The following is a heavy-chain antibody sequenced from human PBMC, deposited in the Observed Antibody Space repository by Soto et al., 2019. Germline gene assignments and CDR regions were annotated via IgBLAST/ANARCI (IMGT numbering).Heavy chain of an antibody. J-gene: IGHJ4*02. D-gene: IGHD3-10*01. Sequence: GGSLRLSCAASGFTFINYWMTWVRQAPGNGLEWVANINQDGGERSYLDSVKGRFTISRDNAKNSLYLEMNSLRAEDTAVYHCARRFLYGGASFDSWGLGTLVTVSS. CDR1: GFTFINYW. V-gene: IGHV3-7*01. CDR2: INQDGGER. CDR3: ARRFLYGGASFDS.